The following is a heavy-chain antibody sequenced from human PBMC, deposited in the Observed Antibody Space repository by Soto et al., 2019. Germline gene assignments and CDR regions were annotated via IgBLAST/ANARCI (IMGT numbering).Heavy chain of an antibody. D-gene: IGHD2-2*03. Sequence: QVQLVQSGAEVKKPGSSVKVSCKASGGTFSSYAISWVRQAPGQGLEWMGGIIPIFGTANYAQKFQGRVTITADESTSTAYMELRSLRSEDTAVYYCARDPLDIVVRYGMDVGCQGTTVTVSS. CDR1: GGTFSSYA. J-gene: IGHJ6*02. CDR3: ARDPLDIVVRYGMDV. V-gene: IGHV1-69*01. CDR2: IIPIFGTA.